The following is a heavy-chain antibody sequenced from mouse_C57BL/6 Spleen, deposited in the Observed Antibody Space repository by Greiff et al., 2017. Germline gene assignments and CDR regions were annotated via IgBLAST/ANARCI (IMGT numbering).Heavy chain of an antibody. V-gene: IGHV1-4*01. CDR3: ARWIWDGDYFDY. CDR2: INPSSGYT. D-gene: IGHD4-1*01. J-gene: IGHJ2*01. Sequence: QVQLQQSGAELARPGASVKMSCKASGYTFTSYTMHWVKQRPGQGLEWIGYINPSSGYTKYNQKFKDKATLTADKSSSTAYMQLSSLTSEDSAVYYCARWIWDGDYFDYWGQGTTLTVAS. CDR1: GYTFTSYT.